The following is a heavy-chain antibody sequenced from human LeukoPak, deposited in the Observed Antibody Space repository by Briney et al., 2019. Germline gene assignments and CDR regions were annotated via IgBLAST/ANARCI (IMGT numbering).Heavy chain of an antibody. CDR3: ARVDLRYFDWLSTYYFDY. CDR2: IYYSRST. J-gene: IGHJ4*02. CDR1: GGSISSYY. D-gene: IGHD3-9*01. V-gene: IGHV4-59*01. Sequence: KPSETLSLTCTVSGGSISSYYWSWTRQPPGKGLEWIGYIYYSRSTNYNPSLKSRVTISVDTSKNQFSLKLSSVTAADTAVYYCARVDLRYFDWLSTYYFDYWGQGTLVTVSS.